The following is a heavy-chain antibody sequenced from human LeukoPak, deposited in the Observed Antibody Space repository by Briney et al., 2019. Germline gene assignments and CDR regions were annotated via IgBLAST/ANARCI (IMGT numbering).Heavy chain of an antibody. CDR3: AKDPYYYGSGSYHYYFDY. J-gene: IGHJ4*02. CDR1: GFTFSSYS. V-gene: IGHV3-48*01. Sequence: GGSLRLSCAASGFTFSSYSMNWVRQAPGKGLEWVSYISSSSSTIYYADSVKGRFTISRDNSKNTLYLQMNSLRAEDTAVYYCAKDPYYYGSGSYHYYFDYWGQGTLVTVSS. CDR2: ISSSSSTI. D-gene: IGHD3-10*01.